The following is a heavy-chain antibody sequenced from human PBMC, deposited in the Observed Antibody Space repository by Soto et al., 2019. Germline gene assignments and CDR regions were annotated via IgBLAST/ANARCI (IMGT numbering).Heavy chain of an antibody. CDR3: ARQFDY. CDR2: IYYSGST. J-gene: IGHJ4*02. CDR1: CGPISSYY. V-gene: IGHV4-59*08. Sequence: SETLSLTCTVSCGPISSYYCSWIRQPPGKALGWIRYIYYSGSTNYNPSLKSRVTISVDTSKNQFSLKLSSVTAADTAVYYCARQFDYWGQGTLVTVSS.